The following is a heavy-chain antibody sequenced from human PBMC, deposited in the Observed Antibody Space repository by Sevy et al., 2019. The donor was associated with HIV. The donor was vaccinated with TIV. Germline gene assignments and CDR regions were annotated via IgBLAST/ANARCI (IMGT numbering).Heavy chain of an antibody. CDR3: ARPYRTDPFYYSGSSGYYYPSYFDS. Sequence: GGSLRLSCAASGFTFSSYWMTWVRQAPGKGLEWVANINQVGSEKFYVDSVKGRFTISGDNAKNSLYLQMNSLGVEDTAVYYCARPYRTDPFYYSGSSGYYYPSYFDSWGQGTLVTVSS. CDR1: GFTFSSYW. V-gene: IGHV3-7*01. CDR2: INQVGSEK. D-gene: IGHD3-22*01. J-gene: IGHJ4*02.